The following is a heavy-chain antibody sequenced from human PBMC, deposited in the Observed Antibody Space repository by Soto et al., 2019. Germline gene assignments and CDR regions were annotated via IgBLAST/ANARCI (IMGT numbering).Heavy chain of an antibody. CDR1: GFSFSSYW. CDR2: IKQDGSEK. CDR3: ARDDALRFSGV. D-gene: IGHD3-3*01. J-gene: IGHJ6*04. V-gene: IGHV3-7*01. Sequence: QLVESGGGLVQPGGSLRLSCAASGFSFSSYWMSWVRQAPGKGLEWVANIKQDGSEKYYVDSVKGRFTISRDNAKNSLYLQMNSLRAEDTAVYYCARDDALRFSGVWGKGTTVTVSS.